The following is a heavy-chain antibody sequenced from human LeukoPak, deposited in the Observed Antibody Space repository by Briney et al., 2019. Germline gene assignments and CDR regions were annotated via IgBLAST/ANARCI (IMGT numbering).Heavy chain of an antibody. CDR2: IIPIFGTA. Sequence: SVTVSCKASGGTFSSYAISWVRQAPGQGLEWMGGIIPIFGTANYAQEFQGRVTITADESTSTAYMELSSLRSEDTAVYYCARDPRAYCGGDCYPFHDAFDIWGQGTMVTVSS. V-gene: IGHV1-69*13. CDR1: GGTFSSYA. D-gene: IGHD2-21*02. CDR3: ARDPRAYCGGDCYPFHDAFDI. J-gene: IGHJ3*02.